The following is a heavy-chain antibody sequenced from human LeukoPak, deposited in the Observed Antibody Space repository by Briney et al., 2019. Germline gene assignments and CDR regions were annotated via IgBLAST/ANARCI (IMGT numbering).Heavy chain of an antibody. CDR3: AKDLYNSGLWYFDY. CDR2: IFGSGGST. J-gene: IGHJ4*02. Sequence: GGSLRLPCAVSGFTLSSYGMSWVRQAPGKGLEWISGIFGSGGSTKYADSVKGRFTISRDTSKNTLYLQMNSLRVEDTAVYYCAKDLYNSGLWYFDYWGQGTLVTVSA. V-gene: IGHV3-23*01. D-gene: IGHD6-19*01. CDR1: GFTLSSYG.